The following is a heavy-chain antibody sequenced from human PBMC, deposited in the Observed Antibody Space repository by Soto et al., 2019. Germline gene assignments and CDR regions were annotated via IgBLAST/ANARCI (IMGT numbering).Heavy chain of an antibody. CDR1: GYTFTSYD. D-gene: IGHD2-15*01. Sequence: QVQLVQSGAEVKKPGASVKVSCKASGYTFTSYDINWVRQATGQGLEWKGWMNPNCGNTGYAQKFQGRVTMTRNTSISTAYMELSSLRSEDTAVYYCARSPSHCSGGSCYLIDYWGQGTLVTVSS. CDR2: MNPNCGNT. J-gene: IGHJ4*02. CDR3: ARSPSHCSGGSCYLIDY. V-gene: IGHV1-8*01.